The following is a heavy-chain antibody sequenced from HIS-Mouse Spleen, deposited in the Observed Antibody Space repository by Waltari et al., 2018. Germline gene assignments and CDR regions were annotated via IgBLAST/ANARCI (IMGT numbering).Heavy chain of an antibody. CDR1: GGPISSSSYY. CDR2: IYYRGST. Sequence: QLQLQESGPGLVKPSETLSLTCTVSGGPISSSSYYWGWIRQPPGKGLEWIGSIYYRGSTYYNPSLKSRFTISVDTSKNQFSLKLSSVTAADTAVYYCAREIPYSSSWYDWYFDLWGRGTLVTVSS. J-gene: IGHJ2*01. V-gene: IGHV4-39*07. D-gene: IGHD6-13*01. CDR3: AREIPYSSSWYDWYFDL.